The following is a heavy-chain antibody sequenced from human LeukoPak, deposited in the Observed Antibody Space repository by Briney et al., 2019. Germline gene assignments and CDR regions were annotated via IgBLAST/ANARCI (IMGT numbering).Heavy chain of an antibody. Sequence: SETLSLTCTVSGGSISSYYWSWIRQPPGKGLEWIGYINDSGSTSYNPSLKSRVTISVDTSKNQFSLKLSSVTAADTAVYYCARQTYYYDSSGYYYNYWGQGTLVTVSS. D-gene: IGHD3-22*01. CDR3: ARQTYYYDSSGYYYNY. CDR2: INDSGST. J-gene: IGHJ4*02. V-gene: IGHV4-59*08. CDR1: GGSISSYY.